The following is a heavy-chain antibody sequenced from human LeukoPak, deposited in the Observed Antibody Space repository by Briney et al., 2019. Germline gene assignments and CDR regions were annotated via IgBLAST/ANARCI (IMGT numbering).Heavy chain of an antibody. D-gene: IGHD3/OR15-3a*01. CDR1: GDSITSSY. Sequence: SETLSLTCTVSGDSITSSYWSWIRQPAGKGLEWIGRLYPSGSTNYNSSLKSRVTMSVDTSKNQFSLNLKSVTAADTAMYYCARDSNDFWTAYSDNWGPGSLVTVSS. CDR3: ARDSNDFWTAYSDN. CDR2: LYPSGST. V-gene: IGHV4-4*07. J-gene: IGHJ4*02.